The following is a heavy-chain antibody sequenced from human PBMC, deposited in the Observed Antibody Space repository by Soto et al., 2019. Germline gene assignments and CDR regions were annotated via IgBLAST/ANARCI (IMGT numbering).Heavy chain of an antibody. V-gene: IGHV3-30*18. J-gene: IGHJ4*02. D-gene: IGHD3-3*01. Sequence: PGGSLRLSCAASGFTFSSYGMHWVRQAPGKGLEWVAVISYDGSNKYYADSVKGRFTISRDNSKNTLYLQMNSLRAEDTAVYYCAKDPTIFGVVPHFDYWGQGTLVTVSS. CDR2: ISYDGSNK. CDR3: AKDPTIFGVVPHFDY. CDR1: GFTFSSYG.